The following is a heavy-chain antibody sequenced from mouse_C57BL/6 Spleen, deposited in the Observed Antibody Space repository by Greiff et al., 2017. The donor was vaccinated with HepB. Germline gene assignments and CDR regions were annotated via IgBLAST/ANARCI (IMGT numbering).Heavy chain of an antibody. CDR2: ISDGSSYT. V-gene: IGHV5-4*03. Sequence: EVMLVESGGGLVKPGGSLKLSCAASGFTFSSYAMSWVRQTPEKRLEWVATISDGSSYTYYPDNVKGRFTFSKDNAKNKLYLQMSHLKSEDTAMYYCARHYYCSSSADYFDYWGQGTTLTVSS. CDR1: GFTFSSYA. J-gene: IGHJ2*01. CDR3: ARHYYCSSSADYFDY. D-gene: IGHD1-1*01.